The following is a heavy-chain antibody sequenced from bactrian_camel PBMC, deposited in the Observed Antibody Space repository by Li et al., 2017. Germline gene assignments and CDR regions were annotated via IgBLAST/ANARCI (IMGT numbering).Heavy chain of an antibody. CDR1: GFTFSSYW. J-gene: IGHJ4*01. D-gene: IGHD6*01. CDR2: INSGGGTK. V-gene: IGHV3S25*01. Sequence: QLEESGGGLVQPGGSLRLSCAASGFTFSSYWMYWVRQAPGKGLEWVSTINSGGGTKYYADSVKGRFTISRDNAKNTVYLQMNSLVPEDTAVYYCAAKDIWSGALWYSSELYSYWGQGTQVTVS. CDR3: AAKDIWSGALWYSSELYSY.